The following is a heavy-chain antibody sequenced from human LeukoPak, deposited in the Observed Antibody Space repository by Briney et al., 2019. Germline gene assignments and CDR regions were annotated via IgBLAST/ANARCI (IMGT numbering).Heavy chain of an antibody. CDR2: INHSGST. D-gene: IGHD3-16*02. CDR1: GGSFSGYY. V-gene: IGHV4-34*01. CDR3: ARHHDYLWMTYRRPGDYFDF. Sequence: KPSETLSLTCAVYGGSFSGYYWSWIRQPPGKGLEWIGEINHSGSTNYNPSLKSRVTISVDTSKNQFSLKLSSVTAADTAVYYCARHHDYLWMTYRRPGDYFDFWGQGTLVTVSS. J-gene: IGHJ4*02.